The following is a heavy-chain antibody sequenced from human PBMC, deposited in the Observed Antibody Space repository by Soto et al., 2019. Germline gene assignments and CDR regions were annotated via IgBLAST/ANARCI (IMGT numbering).Heavy chain of an antibody. J-gene: IGHJ4*02. Sequence: QVQLQESGPGLVKPSETLSLTCTVSGGSISSYYWSWIRQPPGQGLEWIGYIYYSGSTNYNPSLKSRVTISVDTSKNQFSLKLSSVTAADTAVYYCARVSRAPGESFFDYWGQGTLVTVSS. D-gene: IGHD3-10*01. V-gene: IGHV4-59*01. CDR1: GGSISSYY. CDR3: ARVSRAPGESFFDY. CDR2: IYYSGST.